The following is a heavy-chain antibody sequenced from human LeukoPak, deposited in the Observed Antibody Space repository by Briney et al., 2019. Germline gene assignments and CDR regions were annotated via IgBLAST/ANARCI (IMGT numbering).Heavy chain of an antibody. Sequence: ASVKVSCKASGYTFTNYYMHWVRQAPGQGLEWMGIINPSGGSTTYTQRFQGRVIMTRDTSTSTVYMELSSLRSEDTAVYYCARDSRRVGATGGSDYWGQGTLVTVSS. CDR1: GYTFTNYY. CDR3: ARDSRRVGATGGSDY. CDR2: INPSGGST. D-gene: IGHD1-26*01. V-gene: IGHV1-46*01. J-gene: IGHJ4*02.